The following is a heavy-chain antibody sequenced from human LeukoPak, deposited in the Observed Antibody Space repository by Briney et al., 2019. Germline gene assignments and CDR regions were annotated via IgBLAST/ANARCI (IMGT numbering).Heavy chain of an antibody. V-gene: IGHV3-7*01. CDR1: GFTFSSYA. CDR2: IKQDGSEK. Sequence: GGSLRLSCAASGFTFSSYAMSWVRQAPGKGLEWVANIKQDGSEKYYVDSVKGRFTISRDNAKNSLYLQMNSLRAEDTAVYYCARDTHYYYYGMDVWGQGTTVTVSS. J-gene: IGHJ6*02. CDR3: ARDTHYYYYGMDV.